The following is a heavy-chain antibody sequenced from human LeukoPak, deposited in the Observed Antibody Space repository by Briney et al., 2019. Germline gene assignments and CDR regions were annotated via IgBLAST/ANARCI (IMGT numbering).Heavy chain of an antibody. CDR2: INHSGST. J-gene: IGHJ5*02. CDR3: ARTGDYSKSTGGWFDP. Sequence: SETLSLTCAVYGGSFSGYYWSWIRQPPGKGLEWIGEINHSGSTNYNPSLKSRVTISVDTSKNQFSLRLTSVTTADTAVYFCARTGDYSKSTGGWFDPWGQGTLVTVSS. D-gene: IGHD4-11*01. CDR1: GGSFSGYY. V-gene: IGHV4-34*01.